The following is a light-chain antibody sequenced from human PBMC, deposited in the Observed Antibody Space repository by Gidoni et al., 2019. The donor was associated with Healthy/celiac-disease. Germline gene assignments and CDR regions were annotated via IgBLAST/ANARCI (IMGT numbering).Light chain of an antibody. CDR2: GAS. J-gene: IGKJ2*03. CDR3: QQYDTPMYS. Sequence: DIQMTQSPSSLSASVGDRVTITCLESQDITNYLNWYQQKPGKAPKLLIYGASHLETVVPSWFSRSSSTTDFTYIISGLQPDVIASYYFQQYDTPMYSFGQGTKLEIK. CDR1: QDITNY. V-gene: IGKV1-33*01.